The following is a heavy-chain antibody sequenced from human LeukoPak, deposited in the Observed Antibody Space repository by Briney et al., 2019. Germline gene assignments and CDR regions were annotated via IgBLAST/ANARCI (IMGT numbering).Heavy chain of an antibody. CDR2: INPTGTST. J-gene: IGHJ4*01. D-gene: IGHD2-8*02. Sequence: PGGSLRLSCTASGFTVSANYMHWVRQAPGQGLEWMGLINPTGTSTNYAQKFRGRVTMTRDTSTTTVYMELSSLRSEDTAVYYCAREESGGYFDYWGHGTLVTVSS. V-gene: IGHV1-46*01. CDR3: AREESGGYFDY. CDR1: GFTVSANY.